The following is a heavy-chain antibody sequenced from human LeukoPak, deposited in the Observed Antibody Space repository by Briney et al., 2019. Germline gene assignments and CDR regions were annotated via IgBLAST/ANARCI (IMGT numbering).Heavy chain of an antibody. D-gene: IGHD4-17*01. Sequence: GGSLRLSCAASGFTFNNYAMNWVRQAPGKGLEWVSSISGGGETTYYADSAKGRFTISRNNSQNTLYLQMNSLRAEDTAVYYCASDYADYVGYFFFDYWGQGTLVTVSS. CDR2: ISGGGETT. V-gene: IGHV3-23*01. CDR3: ASDYADYVGYFFFDY. CDR1: GFTFNNYA. J-gene: IGHJ4*02.